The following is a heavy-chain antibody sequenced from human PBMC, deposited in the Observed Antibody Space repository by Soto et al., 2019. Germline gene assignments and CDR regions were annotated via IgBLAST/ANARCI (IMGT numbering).Heavy chain of an antibody. CDR2: ISYDGNNK. CDR3: ARDWENTCGHF. J-gene: IGHJ4*02. Sequence: GGYLRLSCAASGFTFNSYAMHWVRQAPGKGLEWVAVISYDGNNKYYADSVKGRFTISRDNSKNTLYLQMTSLRADDTAVYYCARDWENTCGHFWGQGTLVTVSS. V-gene: IGHV3-30-3*01. CDR1: GFTFNSYA. D-gene: IGHD1-26*01.